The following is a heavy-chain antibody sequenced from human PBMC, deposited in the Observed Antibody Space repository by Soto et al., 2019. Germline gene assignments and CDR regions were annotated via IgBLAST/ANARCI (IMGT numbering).Heavy chain of an antibody. CDR1: GYTFTSYY. CDR2: INPSGGST. J-gene: IGHJ4*02. V-gene: IGHV1-46*01. Sequence: QVQLVQSGAEVKKPGAAVKVSCKASGYTFTSYYMHWVRQAPGQGLEWMGIINPSGGSTSYAQKSQGSVSMPRDTSSSTVYMELSSLRSEDTAVYYCARGDIVVVVAATRALYFDYWGQGTLVTVSS. CDR3: ARGDIVVVVAATRALYFDY. D-gene: IGHD2-15*01.